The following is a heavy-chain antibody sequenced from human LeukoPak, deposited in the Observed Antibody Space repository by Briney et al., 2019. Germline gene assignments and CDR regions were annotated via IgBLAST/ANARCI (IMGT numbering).Heavy chain of an antibody. D-gene: IGHD6-19*01. CDR2: IYYSGST. CDR3: ATSGYYYYYGMDV. J-gene: IGHJ6*02. Sequence: SETLSLTCTVSGGSISSYYWSWIRQPPGKGLEWIGYIYYSGSTNYNPSLKSRVTISVDPSKNQFSLKLSSVTAADTAVYYCATSGYYYYYGMDVWGQGTAVTVSS. V-gene: IGHV4-59*01. CDR1: GGSISSYY.